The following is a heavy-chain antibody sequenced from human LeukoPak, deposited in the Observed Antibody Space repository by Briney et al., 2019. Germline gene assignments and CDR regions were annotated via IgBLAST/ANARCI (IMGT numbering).Heavy chain of an antibody. D-gene: IGHD4-17*01. CDR2: ISYDGSNK. J-gene: IGHJ4*02. CDR1: GFTFSSYG. CDR3: ANDYGDYVLGY. Sequence: PGGSLRLSCAASGFTFSSYGMHWVRQAPGKGLEWVAVISYDGSNKYYADSVKGRFTISRDNSKNTLYLQMNSLRAEDTAVYYCANDYGDYVLGYWGQGTLVTVSS. V-gene: IGHV3-30*18.